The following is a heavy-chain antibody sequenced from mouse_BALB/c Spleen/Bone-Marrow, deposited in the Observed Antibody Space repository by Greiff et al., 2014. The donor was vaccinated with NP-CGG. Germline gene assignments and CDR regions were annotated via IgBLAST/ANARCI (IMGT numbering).Heavy chain of an antibody. CDR2: IAPGSGST. V-gene: IGHV1S41*01. D-gene: IGHD2-2*01. J-gene: IGHJ1*01. CDR3: AREGYGYDGWYFDV. Sequence: DLVKPGASVKLSCKTSGYTFTNYWINWIKQRPGQGLEWLGRIAPGSGSTYYNEMFKVKVPLTVDTSSSTAYIQLSSLSSEDSAVYFCAREGYGYDGWYFDVWGAGTTVTVSS. CDR1: GYTFTNYW.